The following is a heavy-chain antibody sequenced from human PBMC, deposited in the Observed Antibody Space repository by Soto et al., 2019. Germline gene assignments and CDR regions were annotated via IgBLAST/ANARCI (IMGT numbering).Heavy chain of an antibody. CDR2: IYYNGST. CDR1: GGSINNYY. V-gene: IGHV4-59*08. D-gene: IGHD6-19*01. CDR3: ARQWLAYWFDP. Sequence: SETLSLTCTVSGGSINNYYWTWIRQPPGRGLEWIGYIYYNGSTNSNPSLRSRVTISVDTSKNQFSLKLSSVTAADTAVYYCARQWLAYWFDPWGQGTLVTVSS. J-gene: IGHJ5*02.